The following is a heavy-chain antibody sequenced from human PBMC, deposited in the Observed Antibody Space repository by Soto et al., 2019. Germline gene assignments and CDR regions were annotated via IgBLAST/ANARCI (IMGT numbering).Heavy chain of an antibody. CDR3: ARVVRCTRSGCYYLAMDV. CDR1: GEPVSSGYYY. J-gene: IGHJ6*02. Sequence: SETLSLTCNVSGEPVSSGYYYWNWIRQPPGKGLEWIGSIHSSGRTNYNPSLKSRVSMSLDTSKDQFSLSLSSVGAADTAIYYCARVVRCTRSGCYYLAMDVWGQGTTVTVSS. D-gene: IGHD2-15*01. V-gene: IGHV4-61*01. CDR2: IHSSGRT.